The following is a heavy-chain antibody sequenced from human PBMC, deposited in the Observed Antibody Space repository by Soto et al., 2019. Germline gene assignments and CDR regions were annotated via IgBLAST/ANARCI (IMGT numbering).Heavy chain of an antibody. CDR3: ARDRLGPSGYCSSTSCYSGGTDV. V-gene: IGHV1-46*01. D-gene: IGHD2-2*02. J-gene: IGHJ6*02. CDR2: INPSGGST. CDR1: GYTFTSYY. Sequence: ASVKVSCKASGYTFTSYYMHWVRQAPGQGLEWMGIINPSGGSTSYAQKFQGRVTMTRDTSTSTVYMELSSLRSEDTAVYYCARDRLGPSGYCSSTSCYSGGTDVWGQGTTVTVSS.